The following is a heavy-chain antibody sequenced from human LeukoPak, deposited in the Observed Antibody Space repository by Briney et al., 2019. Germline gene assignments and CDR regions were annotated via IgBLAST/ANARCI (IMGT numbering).Heavy chain of an antibody. CDR1: GYTFTSYD. D-gene: IGHD6-13*01. CDR2: MNPNSGNT. J-gene: IGHJ6*02. CDR3: ARVHIAAAGPSYYYYYGMDV. V-gene: IGHV1-8*01. Sequence: ASVKVSCKASGYTFTSYDINWVRQATGQELEWMGWMNPNSGNTGYAQKFQGRVTMTRNTSISTAYMELSSLRSEDTAVYYCARVHIAAAGPSYYYYYGMDVWGQGTTVTVSS.